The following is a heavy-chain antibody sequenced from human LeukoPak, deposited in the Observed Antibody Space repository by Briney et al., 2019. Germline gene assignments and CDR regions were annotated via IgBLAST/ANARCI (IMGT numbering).Heavy chain of an antibody. D-gene: IGHD3-3*01. CDR2: IYSSGSA. CDR3: QSRYLEWLLEY. V-gene: IGHV4-39*01. Sequence: SETLSLTCTVSGGSINSNNYYWGRIRQPPGKGLEWIGSIYSSGSAYYNPSLKSRVTISVDTSKNQFSPRLSSVTAADTAVYYCQSRYLEWLLEYWGQGTLVTVSS. CDR1: GGSINSNNYY. J-gene: IGHJ4*02.